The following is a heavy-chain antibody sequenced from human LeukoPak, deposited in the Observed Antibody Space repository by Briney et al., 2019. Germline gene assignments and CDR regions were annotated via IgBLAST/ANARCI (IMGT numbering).Heavy chain of an antibody. CDR3: ARAQYYDSSGYYSQGFDY. CDR1: GFTFSSYS. V-gene: IGHV3-21*01. D-gene: IGHD3-22*01. Sequence: PGGSLRLSCAASGFTFSSYSMNWVRQAPGKGLEWVSSISSSSSYIYYADSVKCRFTISRDNAKNSLYLQMNSLRAEDTAVYYCARAQYYDSSGYYSQGFDYWGQGTLVTVSS. CDR2: ISSSSSYI. J-gene: IGHJ4*02.